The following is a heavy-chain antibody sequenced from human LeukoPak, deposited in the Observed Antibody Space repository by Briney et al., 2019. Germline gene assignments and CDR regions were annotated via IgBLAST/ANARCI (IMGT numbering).Heavy chain of an antibody. CDR2: INSDGSSA. Sequence: GGSLRLSCAASGFTFSSYWMHWVRQAPGKGLVWVSRINSDGSSASYADSVKGRFTISRDNAKNPLYLQMNSLRADDTAVYYCARDGTFTDYGDYGAYACWGQGTLVTVSS. CDR1: GFTFSSYW. J-gene: IGHJ4*02. V-gene: IGHV3-74*01. D-gene: IGHD4-17*01. CDR3: ARDGTFTDYGDYGAYAC.